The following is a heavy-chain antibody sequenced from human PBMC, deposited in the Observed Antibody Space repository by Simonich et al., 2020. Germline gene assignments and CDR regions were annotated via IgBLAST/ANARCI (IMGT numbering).Heavy chain of an antibody. CDR3: ARELSKNGEAAAGYYFDY. CDR2: ISYDGRNK. V-gene: IGHV3-30*07. Sequence: QVQLVESGGGVVQPGRSLRLSCAASGFTFSSYALHWVHQAPGKELGWMAVISYDGRNKYSADSRKGRFTISRDNSKNTLYLQMNSLRAEDTAVYYCARELSKNGEAAAGYYFDYWGQGTLVTVSS. J-gene: IGHJ4*02. D-gene: IGHD6-13*01. CDR1: GFTFSSYA.